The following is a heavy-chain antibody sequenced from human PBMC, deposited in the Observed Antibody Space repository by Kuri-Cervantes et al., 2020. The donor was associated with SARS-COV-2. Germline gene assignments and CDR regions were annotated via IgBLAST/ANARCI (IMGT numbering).Heavy chain of an antibody. Sequence: KVSCKGSGYSFTSYWISWVRQMPGKGLEWMGRIDPSDSYTNYSPSFQGHVTISADKSISAAYLQWSSLKASDTAMYYCARISLLFTIYGMDVWGQGTTVTVSS. V-gene: IGHV5-10-1*01. J-gene: IGHJ6*02. CDR1: GYSFTSYW. CDR2: IDPSDSYT. CDR3: ARISLLFTIYGMDV. D-gene: IGHD3-10*01.